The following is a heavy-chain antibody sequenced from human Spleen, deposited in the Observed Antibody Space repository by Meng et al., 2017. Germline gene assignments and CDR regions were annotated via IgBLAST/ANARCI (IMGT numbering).Heavy chain of an antibody. V-gene: IGHV1-3*01. J-gene: IGHJ4*02. CDR2: INAGNGNT. D-gene: IGHD1-26*01. Sequence: QCQLCQSGAEVKKPGASVKVSCKTSGYTFTSYAMHWVRQAPGQRLEWMGWINAGNGNTKYSQKFQGRVTITRDTSASTAYMELSSLRSEDTAVYYCARDSWEQLSFDYWGQGTLVTVSS. CDR3: ARDSWEQLSFDY. CDR1: GYTFTSYA.